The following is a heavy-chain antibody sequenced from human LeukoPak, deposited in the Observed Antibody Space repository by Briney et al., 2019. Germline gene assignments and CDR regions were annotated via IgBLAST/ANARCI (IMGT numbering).Heavy chain of an antibody. CDR3: GXXGGXXYDXSGYYYGWFXP. CDR2: VNAGNGNT. V-gene: IGHV1-3*03. D-gene: IGHD3-22*01. CDR1: GYTFSHXA. J-gene: IGHJ5*02. Sequence: XXGYTFSHXAMHWVRQAPGQRLEWMGWVNAGNGNTKYSQEFQGRVTITRETSATTDYMEMSSLIYEDRAVYYCGXXGGXXYDXSGYYYGWFXPWGQGTLVTVSS.